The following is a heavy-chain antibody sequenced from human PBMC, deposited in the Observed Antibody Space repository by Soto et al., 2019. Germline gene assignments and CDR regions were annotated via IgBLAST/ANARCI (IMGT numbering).Heavy chain of an antibody. CDR3: AKGVSASSDYSLDY. Sequence: GGSLRLSCAASGFNFTNFAMTWVRQAQGKGLEWVSVISGSVASTYYTDSVTGRFTISRDNSKNTLYLQMDSLRAEDTALYYCAKGVSASSDYSLDYWGQGTLVTVSS. CDR1: GFNFTNFA. CDR2: ISGSVAST. V-gene: IGHV3-23*01. D-gene: IGHD2-15*01. J-gene: IGHJ4*02.